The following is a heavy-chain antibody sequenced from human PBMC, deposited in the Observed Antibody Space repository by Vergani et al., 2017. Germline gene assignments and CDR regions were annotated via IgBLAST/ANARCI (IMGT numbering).Heavy chain of an antibody. Sequence: QVQLVQSGAEVKKPGASVKVSCKASGYTFTSYDINWVRQATGQGLEWMGWMNPNSGNTGYAQKFQGRVTMTRNTARSTAYMGLSSLRSEDTAVYYCARPSAYSDGYYYYYMDVWGKGTTVTVSS. J-gene: IGHJ6*03. V-gene: IGHV1-8*01. CDR1: GYTFTSYD. CDR3: ARPSAYSDGYYYYYMDV. D-gene: IGHD5-18*01. CDR2: MNPNSGNT.